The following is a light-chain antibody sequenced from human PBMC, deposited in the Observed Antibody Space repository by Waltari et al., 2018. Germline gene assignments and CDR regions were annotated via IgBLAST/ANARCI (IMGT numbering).Light chain of an antibody. Sequence: QSVLTQPPSASGTPGQRVTISCSGSSSNIGSNTVNWYQQLPRTAPKLLIYSNNRRPSGVPYRFSGSKSGTSAALAISGLQSEDEADYYCAAWDDSLNGVVFGGGTKLTVL. CDR1: SSNIGSNT. J-gene: IGLJ2*01. CDR3: AAWDDSLNGVV. CDR2: SNN. V-gene: IGLV1-44*01.